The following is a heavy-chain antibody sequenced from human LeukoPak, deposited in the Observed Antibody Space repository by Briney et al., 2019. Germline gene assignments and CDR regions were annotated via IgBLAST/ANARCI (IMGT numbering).Heavy chain of an antibody. CDR3: ARLDTYYYDSSGYSPD. CDR2: IIPILGIA. V-gene: IGHV1-69*02. J-gene: IGHJ4*02. D-gene: IGHD3-22*01. Sequence: SVKVSCKASGGTFSSYTITWVRQAPGQGLEWMGRIIPILGIANYAQKFQGRVTITADKSTSTAYMELSSLRSEDTAVYYCARLDTYYYDSSGYSPDWGQGTLVTVSS. CDR1: GGTFSSYT.